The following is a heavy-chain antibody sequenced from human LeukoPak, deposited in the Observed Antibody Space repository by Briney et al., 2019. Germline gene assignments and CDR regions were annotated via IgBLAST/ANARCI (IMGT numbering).Heavy chain of an antibody. V-gene: IGHV4-39*07. CDR2: VYSENT. Sequence: PSETLSLTCTVSGDSISSSSFFWGWIRQPPGKGLEWIGAVYSENTYYNPSLKSRVSISVDTSKNQFSLTMSSVTAADTAVYFCARGLEVRARVGYHYYMDVWGKGTTVTVSS. J-gene: IGHJ6*03. D-gene: IGHD1-26*01. CDR3: ARGLEVRARVGYHYYMDV. CDR1: GDSISSSSFF.